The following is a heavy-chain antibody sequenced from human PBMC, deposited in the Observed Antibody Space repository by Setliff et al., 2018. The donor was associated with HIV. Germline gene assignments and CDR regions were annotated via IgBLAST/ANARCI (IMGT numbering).Heavy chain of an antibody. CDR2: INPSGGST. V-gene: IGHV1-46*01. Sequence: ASVKVSCKASGYTFTSYYMHWVRQAPGQGLEWMGIINPSGGSTSYAQKFQGRVTMTRDTSTSTVYMELSSLRSEDTAVYYCARAYDRDCSSTSCYEWFDPWGQGTLVTVSS. J-gene: IGHJ5*02. CDR1: GYTFTSYY. CDR3: ARAYDRDCSSTSCYEWFDP. D-gene: IGHD2-2*01.